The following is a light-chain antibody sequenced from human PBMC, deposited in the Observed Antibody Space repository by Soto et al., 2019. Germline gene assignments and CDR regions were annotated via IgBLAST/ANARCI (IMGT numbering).Light chain of an antibody. CDR1: SSDVGGYNY. J-gene: IGLJ3*02. V-gene: IGLV2-14*01. CDR2: EVS. CDR3: SSYTNSSTQV. Sequence: QSALTQPASVSGSPGQSITISCTGTSSDVGGYNYVSWYQQHPGKAPNLMIYEVSNRPSGVSNRFSGSKSGNTASLTISGLQAEDEADYYCSSYTNSSTQVFGGGTKLTVL.